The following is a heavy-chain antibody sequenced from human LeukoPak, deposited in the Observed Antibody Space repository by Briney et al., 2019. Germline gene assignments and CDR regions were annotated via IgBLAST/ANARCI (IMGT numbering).Heavy chain of an antibody. CDR1: GGSINSGSYY. V-gene: IGHV4-61*02. CDR3: AREGRTYYYYGMDV. CDR2: IYTSGST. Sequence: SETLSLTCTVSGGSINSGSYYWSWIRQPAGKGLEWIGRIYTSGSTNYNPSLKSRVTISVDTSKNQFSLKLSSVTAADTAVYYCAREGRTYYYYGMDVWGQGTTVTVSS. J-gene: IGHJ6*02.